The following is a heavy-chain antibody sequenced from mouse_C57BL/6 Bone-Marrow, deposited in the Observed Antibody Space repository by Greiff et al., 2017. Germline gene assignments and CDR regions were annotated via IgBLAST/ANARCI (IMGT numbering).Heavy chain of an antibody. CDR1: GFTFSSYA. J-gene: IGHJ2*01. D-gene: IGHD2-3*01. V-gene: IGHV5-9-1*02. CDR3: TREGGGYYVRYFDY. Sequence: EVKLMESGEGLVKPGGSLKLSCAASGFTFSSYAMSWVRQTPEKRLEWVAYISSGGDYIYYADTVKGRFTISRDNARNPLYLQMSSLKSEDTAMYYCTREGGGYYVRYFDYWGQGTTLTVSS. CDR2: ISSGGDYI.